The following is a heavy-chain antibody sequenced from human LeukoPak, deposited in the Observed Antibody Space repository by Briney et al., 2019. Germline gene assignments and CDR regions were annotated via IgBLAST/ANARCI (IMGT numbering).Heavy chain of an antibody. CDR1: GGPFSGYY. J-gene: IGHJ6*02. CDR2: INHSGST. Sequence: SETLSLTCAVYGGPFSGYYWSWIRQPPGKGLEWIGEINHSGSTNYNPSLKSRVTISVDTSKNQFSLKLSSVTAADTAVYYCARGKVRYYGDYIYYYGMDVWGQGTTVTVSS. CDR3: ARGKVRYYGDYIYYYGMDV. V-gene: IGHV4-34*01. D-gene: IGHD4-17*01.